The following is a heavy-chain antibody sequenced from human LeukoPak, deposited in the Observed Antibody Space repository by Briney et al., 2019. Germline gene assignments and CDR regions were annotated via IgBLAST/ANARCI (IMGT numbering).Heavy chain of an antibody. D-gene: IGHD5-12*01. CDR2: INPNSGGT. CDR3: ASLWPYSGYAYYFDY. V-gene: IGHV1-2*01. J-gene: IGHJ4*02. CDR1: GYTFTGYY. Sequence: GASVNVSCKASGYTFTGYYMHWVRQAPGQGLEWMGWINPNSGGTDYAQNFQGRVISTSDTSINTAYMELSRLRSDDTAVYYCASLWPYSGYAYYFDYWGQGTLVTVSS.